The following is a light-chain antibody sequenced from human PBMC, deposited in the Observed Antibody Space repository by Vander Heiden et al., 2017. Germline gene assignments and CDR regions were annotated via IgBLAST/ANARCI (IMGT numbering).Light chain of an antibody. CDR3: SSYTSSTTVV. Sequence: QSALTQPASVSGSPGQSSTSPCTATSSDIGTYNFVSWYQQDPGKAPKLMIYDVSDRPSGVSDRFSGSKSGNTASLTISGLQAEDEADYYCSSYTSSTTVVFGGGTTLTVL. V-gene: IGLV2-14*03. CDR2: DVS. J-gene: IGLJ3*02. CDR1: SSDIGTYNF.